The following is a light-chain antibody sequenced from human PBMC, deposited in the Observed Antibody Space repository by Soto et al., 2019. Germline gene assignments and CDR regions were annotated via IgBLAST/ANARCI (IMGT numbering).Light chain of an antibody. J-gene: IGLJ1*01. V-gene: IGLV2-14*01. Sequence: VLAPPGWVCGYPAVAITISCTGTSSDVGGYKYVSWHQLHPGKAPKLIIYEVSNRPSGISNRFSGSKSGNTASLTISGLQAEDEADYYCSSYSRSTPYVFGTGTRATVL. CDR1: SSDVGGYKY. CDR3: SSYSRSTPYV. CDR2: EVS.